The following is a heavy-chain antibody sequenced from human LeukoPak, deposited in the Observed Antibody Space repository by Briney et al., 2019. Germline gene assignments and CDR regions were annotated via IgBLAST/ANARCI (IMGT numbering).Heavy chain of an antibody. D-gene: IGHD3-10*01. V-gene: IGHV3-7*01. CDR2: IKQDGSEK. CDR3: ASGSYYYGSGSEWPHFDY. J-gene: IGHJ4*02. CDR1: GFTFSNYW. Sequence: PGGSLRLSCAASGFTFSNYWMSWVRQAPGKGLEWVANIKQDGSEKYYGDSVKGRFTISRDNAKNSLYLQMNSLRAEDTAVYYCASGSYYYGSGSEWPHFDYWGQGTLVTVSS.